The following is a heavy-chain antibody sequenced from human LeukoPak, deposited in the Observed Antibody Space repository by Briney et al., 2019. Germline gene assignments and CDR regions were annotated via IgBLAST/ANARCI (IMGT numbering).Heavy chain of an antibody. CDR2: IKSKTDGGTT. Sequence: PGGSLRLSCAASGFTFSNAWMNWVRQAPGKGLEWVGRIKSKTDGGTTDYAAPVKGRFTISRDDSKNTLYLQMNSLKTEDTAVYYCTTVRYYYDSSGYYGLKYFDYWGQGTLVTVSS. CDR1: GFTFSNAW. D-gene: IGHD3-22*01. V-gene: IGHV3-15*07. CDR3: TTVRYYYDSSGYYGLKYFDY. J-gene: IGHJ4*02.